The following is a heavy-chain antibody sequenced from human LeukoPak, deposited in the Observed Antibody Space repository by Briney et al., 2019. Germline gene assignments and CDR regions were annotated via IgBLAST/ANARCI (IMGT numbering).Heavy chain of an antibody. J-gene: IGHJ4*02. V-gene: IGHV3-49*04. Sequence: GRSLRLSCTGSGFTFGDSGINWVRQAPGKGLEWVGFIRSRNYGGKIEYAASVRGSFTISRDDSESIAYLQMNNLKSEDSAVYYCSRAPNYDFWLDCWGQGTLITVSS. D-gene: IGHD3-3*01. CDR1: GFTFGDSG. CDR3: SRAPNYDFWLDC. CDR2: IRSRNYGGKI.